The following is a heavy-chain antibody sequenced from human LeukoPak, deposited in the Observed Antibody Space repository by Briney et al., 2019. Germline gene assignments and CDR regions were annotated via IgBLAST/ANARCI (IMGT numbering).Heavy chain of an antibody. CDR1: GFIFSNYG. D-gene: IGHD6-6*01. V-gene: IGHV3-30*02. CDR2: IQFDGSNK. CDR3: ARDSSSGYYYYYYMDV. Sequence: GGSLRLSCVTSGFIFSNYGMHWVRQAPGKGLEWLTFIQFDGSNKLYADSVKGRFTVSRDTSKNTVYLQMNSLRAEDTAVYYCARDSSSGYYYYYYMDVWGKGTTVTVSS. J-gene: IGHJ6*03.